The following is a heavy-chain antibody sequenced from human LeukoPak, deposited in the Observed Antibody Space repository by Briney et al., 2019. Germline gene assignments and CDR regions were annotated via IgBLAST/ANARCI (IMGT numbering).Heavy chain of an antibody. D-gene: IGHD6-19*01. CDR3: ARDYVYSSGWFDY. CDR2: INPNSGGT. V-gene: IGHV1-2*02. Sequence: ASVKVSFKASGYTFTGSYIHWVRQAPGQGLEWMGWINPNSGGTNYAQKFQGRVTMTRDTSISTAYMELSRLRSDNTAVYYCARDYVYSSGWFDYWGQGTLVTVSS. J-gene: IGHJ4*02. CDR1: GYTFTGSY.